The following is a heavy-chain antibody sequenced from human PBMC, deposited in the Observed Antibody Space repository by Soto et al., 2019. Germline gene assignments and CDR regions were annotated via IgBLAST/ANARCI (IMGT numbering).Heavy chain of an antibody. CDR2: IIPIFGTA. J-gene: IGHJ6*02. CDR1: GGTFSSYA. CDR3: ASKYSSGWTKYYYSGMDV. V-gene: IGHV1-69*01. Sequence: QVQLVQSGAEVKKPGSSVKVSCKASGGTFSSYAISWVRQAPGQGLEWMGGIIPIFGTANYAQKFQGRVTITADESTSTAYMELSSLRSEDTAVYYCASKYSSGWTKYYYSGMDVWGQGTTVTVSS. D-gene: IGHD6-19*01.